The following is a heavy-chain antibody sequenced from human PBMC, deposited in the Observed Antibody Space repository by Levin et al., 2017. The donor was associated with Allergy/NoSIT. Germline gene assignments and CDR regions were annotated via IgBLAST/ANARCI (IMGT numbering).Heavy chain of an antibody. D-gene: IGHD3-22*01. CDR1: GFTFSSYG. CDR2: ISYDGSNK. Sequence: GGSLRLSCAASGFTFSSYGMHWVRQAPGKGLEWVAVISYDGSNKYYADSVKGRFTISRDNSKNTLYLQMNSLRAEDTAVYYCAKQIVVVATLGRYFDRWGRGTLVTVSS. J-gene: IGHJ2*01. CDR3: AKQIVVVATLGRYFDR. V-gene: IGHV3-30*18.